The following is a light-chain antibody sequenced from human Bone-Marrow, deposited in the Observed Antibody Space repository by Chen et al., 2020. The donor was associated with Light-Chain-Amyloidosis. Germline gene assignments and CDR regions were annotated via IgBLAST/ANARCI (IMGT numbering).Light chain of an antibody. V-gene: IGKV3-20*01. CDR1: QTISRNY. J-gene: IGKJ4*01. CDR3: QQYGTSPLT. Sequence: EIVLTQSPGTLSLSPGGGANLSCRASQTISRNYLTWYQQKFGQAPRLLVYGSSSRATGIPDRVTGRESGTDFTLTINRLEPEDFAMYYCQQYGTSPLTFGGGTKVEIK. CDR2: GSS.